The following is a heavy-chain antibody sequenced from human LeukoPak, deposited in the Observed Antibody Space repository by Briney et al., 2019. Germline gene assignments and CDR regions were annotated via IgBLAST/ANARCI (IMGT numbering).Heavy chain of an antibody. D-gene: IGHD3-22*01. CDR3: ANPRYDSSGYYYVD. CDR2: INGGSGYT. CDR1: ENTFTDYT. V-gene: IGHV1-3*01. Sequence: ASVKVSCKASENTFTDYTMHWLRQAPGQRLDWMGWINGGSGYTKYSPEFQGRVTITRDTSASTAYMELSSLRSEDTAVYYCANPRYDSSGYYYVDWGQGTLVTVSS. J-gene: IGHJ4*02.